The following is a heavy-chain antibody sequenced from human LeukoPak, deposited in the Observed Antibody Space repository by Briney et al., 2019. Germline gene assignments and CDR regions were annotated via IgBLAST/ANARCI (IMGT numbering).Heavy chain of an antibody. CDR1: GFTFSSYG. V-gene: IGHV3-73*01. J-gene: IGHJ4*02. CDR3: TRHYYYDSSGYHFDY. CDR2: IRSKANSYAT. D-gene: IGHD3-22*01. Sequence: PGGSLRLSCAASGFTFSSYGMHWVRQASGKGLEWVGRIRSKANSYATAYAASVKGRFTISRDDSKNTAYLQMNSLKTEDTAVYYCTRHYYYDSSGYHFDYWGQGTLVTVSS.